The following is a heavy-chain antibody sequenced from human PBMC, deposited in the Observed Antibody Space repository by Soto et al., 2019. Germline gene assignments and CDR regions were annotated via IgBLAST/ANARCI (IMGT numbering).Heavy chain of an antibody. Sequence: PSETLSLTCTVSGGYISSFCFSWIRQPQGKGPEWIGYVYYTGSTSYNPSLKRRVTFSADSSRGQFSLRLNSVTAADTAVYYCARTVLGPDLLADSFVDYYYYMDVWGQGTTVTVSS. CDR3: ARTVLGPDLLADSFVDYYYYMDV. D-gene: IGHD3-9*01. CDR2: VYYTGST. J-gene: IGHJ6*03. V-gene: IGHV4-59*08. CDR1: GGYISSFC.